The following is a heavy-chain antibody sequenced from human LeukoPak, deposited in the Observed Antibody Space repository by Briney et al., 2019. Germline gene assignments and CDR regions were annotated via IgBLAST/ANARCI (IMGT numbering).Heavy chain of an antibody. Sequence: GGSLRLSCAASGFTFSSYEMNWVRQAPGKGLEWVSYISSSGSTIYYADSVKGRFTISRDNAKNSLYLQMNSLRAEDTAVYYCARHFNGYYEGVFDFWGQGTLVTVSS. CDR2: ISSSGSTI. V-gene: IGHV3-48*03. CDR3: ARHFNGYYEGVFDF. J-gene: IGHJ4*02. CDR1: GFTFSSYE. D-gene: IGHD3-22*01.